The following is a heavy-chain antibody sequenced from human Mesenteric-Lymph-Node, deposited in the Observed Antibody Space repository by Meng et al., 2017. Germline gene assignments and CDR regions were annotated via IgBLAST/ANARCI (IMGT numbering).Heavy chain of an antibody. CDR2: ISSSSSYI. V-gene: IGHV3-21*01. CDR3: ATVPRLLNYAKGRDAFDI. D-gene: IGHD2-2*01. CDR1: GFTFSSYS. J-gene: IGHJ3*02. Sequence: GESLKISCAASGFTFSSYSMNWVRQAPGKGLEWVSSISSSSSYIYYADSVKGRFTISRDNAKNSLYLQMNSLRADDTGVYYCATVPRLLNYAKGRDAFDIWGHGTMVTVSS.